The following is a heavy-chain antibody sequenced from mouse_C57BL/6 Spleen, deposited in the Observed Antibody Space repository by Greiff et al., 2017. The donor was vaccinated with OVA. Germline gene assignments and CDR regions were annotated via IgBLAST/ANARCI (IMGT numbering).Heavy chain of an antibody. CDR2: ISSGGDYI. CDR3: TGDYYGSSYPFDY. V-gene: IGHV5-9-1*02. CDR1: GFTFSSYA. D-gene: IGHD1-1*01. J-gene: IGHJ2*01. Sequence: EVQRVESGEGLVKPGGSLKLSCAASGFTFSSYAMSWVRQTPEKRLEWVAYISSGGDYIYYADTVKGRFTISRDNARNTLYLQMSRLKSEDTAMYYCTGDYYGSSYPFDYWGQGTTLTVSS.